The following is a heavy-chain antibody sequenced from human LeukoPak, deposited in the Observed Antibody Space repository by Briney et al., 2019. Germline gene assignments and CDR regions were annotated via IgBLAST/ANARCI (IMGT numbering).Heavy chain of an antibody. Sequence: PSETLSLTCAVSGYSISSGYYWGWIRQPPGKGLEWIGSIYHSGSTYYNPSLKSRVTISVDTSKNQFSLKLSSVTAADTAVYYCARLYYGGITYYYYYMDVWGKGTTVTVSS. J-gene: IGHJ6*03. D-gene: IGHD4-23*01. CDR2: IYHSGST. CDR1: GYSISSGYY. V-gene: IGHV4-38-2*01. CDR3: ARLYYGGITYYYYYMDV.